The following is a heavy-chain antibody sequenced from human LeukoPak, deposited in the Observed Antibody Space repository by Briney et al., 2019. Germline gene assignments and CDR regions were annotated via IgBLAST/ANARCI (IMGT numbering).Heavy chain of an antibody. CDR3: ARERGTNVYYDILTGPPYNWFDP. CDR1: GYTFTSYG. Sequence: GASVKVSCKASGYTFTSYGISWVRQAPGQGLEWMGWISAYNGNTNYAQKLQGRVTMTTDTSTSTAYMEPRSLRSDDTAVYYRARERGTNVYYDILTGPPYNWFDPWGQGTLVTVSS. CDR2: ISAYNGNT. V-gene: IGHV1-18*01. D-gene: IGHD3-9*01. J-gene: IGHJ5*02.